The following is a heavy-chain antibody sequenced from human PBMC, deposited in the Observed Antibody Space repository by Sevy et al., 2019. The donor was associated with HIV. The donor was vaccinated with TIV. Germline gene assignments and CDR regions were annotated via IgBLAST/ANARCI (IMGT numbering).Heavy chain of an antibody. V-gene: IGHV3-23*01. CDR1: GFTFSSYA. D-gene: IGHD6-6*01. CDR3: AKDREQLEPEYFDY. CDR2: ISGSGGST. Sequence: GGSLRLSCAASGFTFSSYAMSWVRQAPGKGLEWVSAISGSGGSTFYADSVKGRFTISRDNSKNALYLQMNSLRAEDTAVYYCAKDREQLEPEYFDYWGQRTLVTVSS. J-gene: IGHJ4*02.